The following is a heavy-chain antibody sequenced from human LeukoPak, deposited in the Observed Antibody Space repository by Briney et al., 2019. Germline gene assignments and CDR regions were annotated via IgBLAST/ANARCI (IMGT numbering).Heavy chain of an antibody. CDR1: GYTFTAYY. V-gene: IGHV1-46*01. D-gene: IGHD3-22*01. CDR2: IDPSGGST. Sequence: GASVKVSCKASGYTFTAYYTHWVRQAPGQGLEWMGVIDPSGGSTSYAQRFQDRVTMTSDTSTSTVYMELSSLRSEDTAVYYCARGDGDSDSNGVLMGWFDPWGQGTLVTVSS. J-gene: IGHJ5*02. CDR3: ARGDGDSDSNGVLMGWFDP.